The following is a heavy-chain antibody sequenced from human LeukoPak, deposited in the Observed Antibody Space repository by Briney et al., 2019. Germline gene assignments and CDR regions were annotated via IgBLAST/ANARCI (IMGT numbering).Heavy chain of an antibody. J-gene: IGHJ1*01. CDR2: ISYVGSNK. CDR3: ARGGDYDSNEYFQH. D-gene: IGHD4-17*01. CDR1: GFTFSSYA. Sequence: GRSLRLSCAASGFTFSSYAMHWVRQAPGKGLEWVAVISYVGSNKFYADSVKGRFTISRDNSKNTLYLQMSSLRPDDTAVYYCARGGDYDSNEYFQHWGQGTLVTVSS. V-gene: IGHV3-30-3*01.